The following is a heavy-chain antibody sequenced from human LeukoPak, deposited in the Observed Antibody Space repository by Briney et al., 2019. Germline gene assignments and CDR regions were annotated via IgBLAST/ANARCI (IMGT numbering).Heavy chain of an antibody. CDR3: ARALTYYYDSSGLLY. V-gene: IGHV3-74*01. CDR1: GFTFGNYG. J-gene: IGHJ4*02. CDR2: INLDGSRT. Sequence: GGSLRLSCAASGFTFGNYGMSWVRQAPGKGLVWVSQINLDGSRTNYADSVKGRLTVSRDNAKNTLYLQMNSLRAEDTAVYYCARALTYYYDSSGLLYWGQGTLVTVSS. D-gene: IGHD3-22*01.